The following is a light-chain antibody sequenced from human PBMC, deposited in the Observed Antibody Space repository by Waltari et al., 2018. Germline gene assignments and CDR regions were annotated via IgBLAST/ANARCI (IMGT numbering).Light chain of an antibody. J-gene: IGKJ4*01. V-gene: IGKV3-15*01. Sequence: EIVLTQSPGILSLSPGERAVLSYRASHSVSSNYLAWYQQKPGQAPRLLIYDASTRATGVPPRFSGSGSGTEFTLTISSLQSEDFAVYSCQQYNDWPLTFGGGTKVEIK. CDR2: DAS. CDR1: HSVSSN. CDR3: QQYNDWPLT.